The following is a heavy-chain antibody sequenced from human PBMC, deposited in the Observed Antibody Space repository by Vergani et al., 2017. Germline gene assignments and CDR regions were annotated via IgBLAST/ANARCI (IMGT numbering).Heavy chain of an antibody. CDR2: IYYSGST. Sequence: QVQLQESGPGLVKPSQTLSLTCTVSGASMSSVGYYWSWIRQPPGKGLEWIGYIYYSGSTYYNPSLKSRVTISVDTSKNQFSLKLSSVTAADTAVYYCARDSGSYYGWFDPWGQGTLVTVTS. CDR3: ARDSGSYYGWFDP. CDR1: GASMSSVGYY. D-gene: IGHD1-26*01. V-gene: IGHV4-30-4*08. J-gene: IGHJ5*02.